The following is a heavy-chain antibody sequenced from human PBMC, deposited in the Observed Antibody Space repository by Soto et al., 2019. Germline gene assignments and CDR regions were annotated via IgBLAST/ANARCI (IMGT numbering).Heavy chain of an antibody. CDR3: ARAPWKFWSGYYYYYGMDV. J-gene: IGHJ6*02. D-gene: IGHD3-3*01. Sequence: QVQLVQSGAEVKKPGSSVKVSCKASGGTFSSYAISWVRQAPGQGLEWMGGIIPIFGTANYAQKFQGRVTITAAESTSPACMELSSLRSEDTAVYYCARAPWKFWSGYYYYYGMDVWGQGTTVTVSS. V-gene: IGHV1-69*01. CDR2: IIPIFGTA. CDR1: GGTFSSYA.